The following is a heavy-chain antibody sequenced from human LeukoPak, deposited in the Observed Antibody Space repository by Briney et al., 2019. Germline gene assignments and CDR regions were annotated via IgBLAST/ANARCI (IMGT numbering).Heavy chain of an antibody. Sequence: GASVKVSCKAYVFTFSNSDINWVRRAPGQGLEWMGWINTNNGHTNFQPKFQGRVTLTSDTSTTTVYMEMRSLTPDDTGMYYCVRGSRISAELLWGQGTLVTVSS. D-gene: IGHD3-10*01. CDR1: VFTFSNSD. J-gene: IGHJ4*02. CDR3: VRGSRISAELL. V-gene: IGHV1-18*01. CDR2: INTNNGHT.